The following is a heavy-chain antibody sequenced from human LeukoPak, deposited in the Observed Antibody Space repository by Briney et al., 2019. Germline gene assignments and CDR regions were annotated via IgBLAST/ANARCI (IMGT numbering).Heavy chain of an antibody. CDR1: GGSISSSSYY. CDR2: IYYSGST. D-gene: IGHD3-10*01. V-gene: IGHV4-39*07. J-gene: IGHJ5*02. Sequence: SETLSLTCTVSGGSISSSSYYWGWIRQPPGKGLEWIGSIYYSGSTYYNPSLESRVTISVDTSKNQFSLKLSSVTAADTAVYYCARKHYYGRIPFDPWGQGTLVTVSS. CDR3: ARKHYYGRIPFDP.